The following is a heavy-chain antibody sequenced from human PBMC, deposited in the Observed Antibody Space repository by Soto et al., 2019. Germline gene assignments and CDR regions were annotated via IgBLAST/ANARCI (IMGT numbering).Heavy chain of an antibody. CDR3: ARDFYGSGSSHLDY. Sequence: GASVKVSCKASGYTFTIYGIGWVRQAPGQGLEWMGWISAYNGSTNYAQKLQGRVTMTTDTSTSTAYMELRSLRSDDTAVYYCARDFYGSGSSHLDYWGQGTLVTVSS. CDR1: GYTFTIYG. J-gene: IGHJ4*02. D-gene: IGHD3-10*01. V-gene: IGHV1-18*01. CDR2: ISAYNGST.